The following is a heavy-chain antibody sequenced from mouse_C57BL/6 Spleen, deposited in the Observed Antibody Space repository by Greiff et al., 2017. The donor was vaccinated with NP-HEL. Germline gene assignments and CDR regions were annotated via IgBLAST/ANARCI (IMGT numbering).Heavy chain of an antibody. J-gene: IGHJ4*01. CDR3: ARLDRSLYAMDY. V-gene: IGHV1-18*01. Sequence: VQLQQSGPELVKPGASVKIPCKASGYTFTDYNMDWVKQSHGKSLEWIGDINPNNGGTIYNQKFKGKATLTVDKSSSTAYMELRSLTSEDTAVYYCARLDRSLYAMDYWGQGTSVTVSS. CDR1: GYTFTDYN. D-gene: IGHD6-1*01. CDR2: INPNNGGT.